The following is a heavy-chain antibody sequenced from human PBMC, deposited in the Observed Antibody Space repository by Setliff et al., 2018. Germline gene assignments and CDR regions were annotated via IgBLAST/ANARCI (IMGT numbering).Heavy chain of an antibody. Sequence: PSETLSLTCTVTGGSFDSGTHYWSWIRQPAGKVPEWIGLIQGTGNTNYNPSLQGRATISIDTSKNQISLKITSVTAADTALYSCAGTPARGTTWLSPFDYWGQGIQVTVPQ. D-gene: IGHD3-9*01. J-gene: IGHJ4*02. V-gene: IGHV4-61*02. CDR2: IQGTGNT. CDR3: AGTPARGTTWLSPFDY. CDR1: GGSFDSGTHY.